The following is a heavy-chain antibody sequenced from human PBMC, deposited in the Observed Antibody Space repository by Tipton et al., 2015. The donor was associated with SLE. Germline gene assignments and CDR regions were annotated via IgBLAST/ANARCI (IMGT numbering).Heavy chain of an antibody. CDR3: ARDPDYGGNFYFDY. CDR2: ISSSSSYI. V-gene: IGHV3-21*03. D-gene: IGHD4-23*01. J-gene: IGHJ4*02. CDR1: GFTFSSYS. Sequence: GSLRLSCAASGFTFSSYSMNWVRQAPGKGLEWVSSISSSSSYIYYADSVKGRFTISRDNAKNSLYLQMNSLRAEDTAVYYCARDPDYGGNFYFDYWGQGTLVTVSS.